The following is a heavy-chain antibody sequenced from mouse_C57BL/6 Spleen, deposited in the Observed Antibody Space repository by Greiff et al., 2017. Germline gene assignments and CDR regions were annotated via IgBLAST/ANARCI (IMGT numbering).Heavy chain of an antibody. CDR3: AREEKLGLGWYFDV. CDR1: GFTFSSYT. V-gene: IGHV5-9*01. D-gene: IGHD4-1*01. J-gene: IGHJ1*03. Sequence: EVQVVESGGGLVKPGGSLKLSCAASGFTFSSYTMSWVRQTPEKRLEWVATISGGGGNTYYPDSVKGRFTISRDNAKNTLYLQMSSLRSEDTALYYCAREEKLGLGWYFDVWGTGTTVTVAS. CDR2: ISGGGGNT.